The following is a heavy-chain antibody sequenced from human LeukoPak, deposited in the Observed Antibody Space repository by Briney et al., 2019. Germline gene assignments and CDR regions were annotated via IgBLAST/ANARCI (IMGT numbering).Heavy chain of an antibody. D-gene: IGHD5-18*01. J-gene: IGHJ6*03. CDR3: ARVAEGTYSYGYYYYYMDV. V-gene: IGHV4-59*01. CDR2: IYYSGST. CDR1: GGSISSYY. Sequence: SETLSLTCTVSGGSISSYYWSWIRQPPGKGLEWIGYIYYSGSTNYNPSLKSRVTISVDTSKNQFSLKLSSVTAADTAVYYCARVAEGTYSYGYYYYYMDVRGKGTTVTVSS.